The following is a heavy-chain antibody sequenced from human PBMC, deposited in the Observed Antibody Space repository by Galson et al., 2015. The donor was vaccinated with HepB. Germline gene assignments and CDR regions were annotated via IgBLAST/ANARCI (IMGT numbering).Heavy chain of an antibody. CDR2: ISAYNGNT. CDR3: ARDSADIVVVPAFYYYGMDV. CDR1: GYTFTSYG. J-gene: IGHJ6*02. Sequence: SVKVSCKASGYTFTSYGISWVRQAPGQGLEWMGWISAYNGNTNYAQKLQGRVTMTTDTSTSTAYMELRSLRSDDTAVYYCARDSADIVVVPAFYYYGMDVWGQGTTVTVSS. D-gene: IGHD2-2*01. V-gene: IGHV1-18*04.